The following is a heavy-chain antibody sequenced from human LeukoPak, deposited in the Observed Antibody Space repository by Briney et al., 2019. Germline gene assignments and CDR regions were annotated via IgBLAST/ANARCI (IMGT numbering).Heavy chain of an antibody. Sequence: PGGSLRLSCAATGFTFDDYAMHWVRQAPGKGLEWVSLISGDGGSTYYADSVKGRFTISRDNSKNSLYLQMNSLRTEDTALYYCAKERDGYDVFDYWGQGTLVTVSS. CDR2: ISGDGGST. V-gene: IGHV3-43*02. D-gene: IGHD5-24*01. CDR3: AKERDGYDVFDY. J-gene: IGHJ4*02. CDR1: GFTFDDYA.